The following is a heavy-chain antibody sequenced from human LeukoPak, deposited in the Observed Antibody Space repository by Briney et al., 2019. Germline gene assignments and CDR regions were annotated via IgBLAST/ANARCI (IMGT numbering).Heavy chain of an antibody. CDR1: GFTFNIYA. CDR3: ARDVGYFRFDY. D-gene: IGHD5-18*01. J-gene: IGHJ4*02. Sequence: PGGSLRLSCAASGFTFNIYAMSWVRQAPGKGLEWVANIKEDGSDKYYVDSVKGRFTISRDNAKNSLYLQMNNLRAEDTAVYYCARDVGYFRFDYWGQGTLVTVSS. V-gene: IGHV3-7*01. CDR2: IKEDGSDK.